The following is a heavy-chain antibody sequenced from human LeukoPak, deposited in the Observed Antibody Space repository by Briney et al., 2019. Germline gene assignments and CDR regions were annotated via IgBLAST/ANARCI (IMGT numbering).Heavy chain of an antibody. J-gene: IGHJ1*01. Sequence: ASVKVSCKDSGYTLTGYYMHWVRQAPGQGLEWMGWINPNSGGTNYAQKFQGRVTMTRDTSISTAYMELSRLRSDDTVVYYCARAARPLVIYFQHWGQGTLVTVSS. CDR2: INPNSGGT. D-gene: IGHD6-6*01. CDR1: GYTLTGYY. CDR3: ARAARPLVIYFQH. V-gene: IGHV1-2*02.